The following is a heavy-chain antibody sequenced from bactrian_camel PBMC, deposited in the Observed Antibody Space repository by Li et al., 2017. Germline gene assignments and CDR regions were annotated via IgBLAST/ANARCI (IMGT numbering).Heavy chain of an antibody. D-gene: IGHD2*01. CDR1: GFSFGDSD. CDR2: ISRDGSL. Sequence: HVQLVESGGGSVQAGGSLRLSCTASGFSFGDSDMGWYRLAPGTECELISTISRDGSLYYADSVEGRFTISKDNAKNTVYLQMNSLKPEDTAMYFCAAGWADGVGGYCQDEMNYWGQGTQVTVS. CDR3: AAGWADGVGGYCQDEMNY. V-gene: IGHV3S55*01. J-gene: IGHJ4*01.